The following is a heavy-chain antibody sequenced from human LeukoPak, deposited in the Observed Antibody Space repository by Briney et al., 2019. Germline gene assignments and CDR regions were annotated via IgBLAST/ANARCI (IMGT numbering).Heavy chain of an antibody. CDR1: GGTFSSYA. Sequence: GASVKVSCKASGGTFSSYAISWVRQAPGQGLEWMGGIIPISGTANYAQKFQGRVTITADESTSTAYMELSSLRSEDTAVYYCARRGYSYGSYFDYWGLGTLVTVSS. CDR3: ARRGYSYGSYFDY. V-gene: IGHV1-69*13. J-gene: IGHJ4*02. D-gene: IGHD5-18*01. CDR2: IIPISGTA.